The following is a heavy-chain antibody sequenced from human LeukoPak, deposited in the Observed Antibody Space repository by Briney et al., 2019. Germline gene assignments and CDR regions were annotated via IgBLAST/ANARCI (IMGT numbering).Heavy chain of an antibody. J-gene: IGHJ4*02. V-gene: IGHV3-21*01. D-gene: IGHD6-19*01. CDR2: ISSSSSYI. CDR1: GITLSNYG. Sequence: GGSLRLSCAVSGITLSNYGMSWVRQAPGKGLEWVSSISSSSSYIYYADSVKGRFTISRDNAKNSLYLQMNSLRAEDTAVYYCARDLLSEEQWLAFDYWGQRTLVTVSS. CDR3: ARDLLSEEQWLAFDY.